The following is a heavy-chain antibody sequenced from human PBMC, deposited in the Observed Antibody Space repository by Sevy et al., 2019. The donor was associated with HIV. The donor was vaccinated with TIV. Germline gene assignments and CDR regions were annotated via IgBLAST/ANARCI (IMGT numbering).Heavy chain of an antibody. CDR3: ARRGMARKEGMDV. J-gene: IGHJ6*02. CDR1: GYSFTSYW. Sequence: GESLKISCKGSGYSFTSYWIGWVRQMPGKGLEWMGIIYPGDSDTRYSPSFQGQVTISADKSIRTAYLQWSSLKASDTAMYYCARRGMARKEGMDVWGQGTTVTVSS. D-gene: IGHD3-16*01. CDR2: IYPGDSDT. V-gene: IGHV5-51*01.